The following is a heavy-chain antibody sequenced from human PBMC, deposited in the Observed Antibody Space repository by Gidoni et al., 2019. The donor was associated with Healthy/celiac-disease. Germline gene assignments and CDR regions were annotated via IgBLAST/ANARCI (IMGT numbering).Heavy chain of an antibody. V-gene: IGHV1-46*01. J-gene: IGHJ6*02. CDR1: GYTFTSYD. D-gene: IGHD3-10*01. Sequence: QVQLVQSGAEVKKPGASVKGSCKASGYTFTSYDMHWVRQAPGQGLAWMGILNPSGGSTSYAQKFQGRVTMTRATSTSTVYMELSSLRSEDTAVYYCARDLAHYYGSGSPPPYGMDVWGQGTTVTVSS. CDR2: LNPSGGST. CDR3: ARDLAHYYGSGSPPPYGMDV.